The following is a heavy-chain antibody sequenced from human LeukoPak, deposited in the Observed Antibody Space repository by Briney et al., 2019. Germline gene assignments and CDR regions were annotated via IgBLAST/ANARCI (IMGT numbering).Heavy chain of an antibody. CDR1: VLTFSNAW. J-gene: IGHJ4*02. D-gene: IGHD1-1*01. CDR2: IKSKTDGGTA. CDR3: NVQLTRFTGYFDY. Sequence: GGPLRLSCAASVLTFSNAWMSWVRQAPGKGLQWVGRIKSKTDGGTADYATPVRGRFTISRDDSKNIMYLQMDSLETDDTAVYYCNVQLTRFTGYFDYWGQGSLVTVSS. V-gene: IGHV3-15*01.